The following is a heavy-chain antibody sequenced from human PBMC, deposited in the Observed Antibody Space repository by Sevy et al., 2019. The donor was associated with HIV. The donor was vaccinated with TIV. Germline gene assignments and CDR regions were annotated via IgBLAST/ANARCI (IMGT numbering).Heavy chain of an antibody. D-gene: IGHD1-1*01. CDR1: GFTFSSYA. V-gene: IGHV3-30-3*01. J-gene: IGHJ5*02. CDR2: ISYDGSNK. CDR3: ARDPWGRRLPPSGWFDP. Sequence: GGSLRLSCAASGFTFSSYAMHWVRQAPGKGLEWVAVISYDGSNKYYADSVKGRFTISRDNSKNTLYLQMNSLRAEDTAVYYCARDPWGRRLPPSGWFDPWGQGTLVTVSS.